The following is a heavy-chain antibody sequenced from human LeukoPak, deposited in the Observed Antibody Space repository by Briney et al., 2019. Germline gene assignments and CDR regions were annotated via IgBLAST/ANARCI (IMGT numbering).Heavy chain of an antibody. CDR1: GFTFSSYG. D-gene: IGHD3-22*01. J-gene: IGHJ4*02. CDR2: MSYDGSNK. V-gene: IGHV3-30*18. Sequence: GRSLRLSCAASGFTFSSYGMHWVRQAPGKGLEWVAVMSYDGSNKYYVESVKGRFTISRDNPKNTLYLQMNSLRADDTAVYYCAKMGGRYYDSSGCYFDYWGQGTLVTVSS. CDR3: AKMGGRYYDSSGCYFDY.